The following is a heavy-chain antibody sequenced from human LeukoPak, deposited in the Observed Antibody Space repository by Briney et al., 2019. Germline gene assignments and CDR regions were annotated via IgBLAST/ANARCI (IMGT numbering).Heavy chain of an antibody. CDR1: GFTFSSYS. CDR2: ISSSSSYI. J-gene: IGHJ4*02. D-gene: IGHD6-19*01. CDR3: ARDVYSSGWYYSYYFDY. Sequence: GGSLRLSCAASGFTFSSYSMNWVRQAPGKGLEWVSSISSSSSYIYYADSVKGRFTISRDNAKNSLYLQMNSLRAEDTAVYYCARDVYSSGWYYSYYFDYWGQGTLVTVSS. V-gene: IGHV3-21*01.